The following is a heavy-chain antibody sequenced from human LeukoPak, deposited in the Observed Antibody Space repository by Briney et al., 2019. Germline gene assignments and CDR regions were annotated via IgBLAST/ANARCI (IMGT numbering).Heavy chain of an antibody. CDR2: IYYSGST. CDR3: ARGHYDILTGYHNWFDP. D-gene: IGHD3-9*01. J-gene: IGHJ5*02. V-gene: IGHV4-59*01. CDR1: GGSISSSY. Sequence: SETLSLTCTVSGGSISSSYWSWIRQPPGKGLEWIGYIYYSGSTNYNPSLKSRVTISVDTSKNQFSLKLSSVTAADTAVYYCARGHYDILTGYHNWFDPWGRGTLAAVSS.